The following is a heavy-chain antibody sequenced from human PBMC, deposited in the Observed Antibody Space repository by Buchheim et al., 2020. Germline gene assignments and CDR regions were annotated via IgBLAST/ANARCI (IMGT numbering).Heavy chain of an antibody. CDR3: AREDTPYSSSWYRYYYYYMDV. CDR1: GFTFSSYG. CDR2: IWYDGSNK. Sequence: QVQLVESGGGVVQPGRSLRLSCAASGFTFSSYGMHWVRQAPGKGLEWVAVIWYDGSNKYYADSVKGRFTISRDNSKNTLYLQMNSLRAEDTAVYYCAREDTPYSSSWYRYYYYYMDVWGIGTT. V-gene: IGHV3-33*01. D-gene: IGHD6-13*01. J-gene: IGHJ6*03.